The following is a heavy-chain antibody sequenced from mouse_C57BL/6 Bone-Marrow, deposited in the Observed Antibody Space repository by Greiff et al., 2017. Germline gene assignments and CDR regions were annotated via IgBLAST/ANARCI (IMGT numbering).Heavy chain of an antibody. CDR2: IDPSDSYT. V-gene: IGHV1-50*01. CDR3: ARWEMDY. D-gene: IGHD4-1*01. CDR1: GYTFTSYW. Sequence: QVQLQQPGAELVKPGASVKLSCKASGYTFTSYWMQWVKQRPGQGLEWIGEIDPSDSYTNYNQKFKGKATLTVDTSSSTAYMQLSSLTSEDSAVYYCARWEMDYWGKGTAVTVSS. J-gene: IGHJ4*01.